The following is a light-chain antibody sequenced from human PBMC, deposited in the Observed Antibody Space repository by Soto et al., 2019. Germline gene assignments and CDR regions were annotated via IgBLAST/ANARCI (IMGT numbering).Light chain of an antibody. CDR3: CSYAGSYTYV. CDR1: SSDVGSYNY. CDR2: EVT. V-gene: IGLV2-11*01. J-gene: IGLJ1*01. Sequence: QYVRTHPLSVSWSPGHAVTISCTGTSSDVGSYNYVSWYQHHPGKAPKLMIYEVTKRPSGVPDRFSGSKSGDTASLTISGLQADDEADYYCCSYAGSYTYVFGSGTKVTVL.